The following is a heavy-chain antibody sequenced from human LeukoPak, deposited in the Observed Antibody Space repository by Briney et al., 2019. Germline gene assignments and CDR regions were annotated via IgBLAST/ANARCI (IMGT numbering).Heavy chain of an antibody. CDR2: LYAGGSI. J-gene: IGHJ4*02. Sequence: PGGSLRLSCATSGFTVSGNYMSLVRQAPGKGLEWVSFLYAGGSIYYADSVKGRFTISRDNSKNTLYLQMNSLRAEDTAVYYCARDQGWGGGYFDYWGQGTLVTVSS. D-gene: IGHD3-16*01. CDR1: GFTVSGNY. V-gene: IGHV3-66*01. CDR3: ARDQGWGGGYFDY.